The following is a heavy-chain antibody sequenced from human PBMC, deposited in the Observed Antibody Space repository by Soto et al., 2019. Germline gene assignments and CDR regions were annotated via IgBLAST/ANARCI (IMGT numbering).Heavy chain of an antibody. V-gene: IGHV1-69*12. CDR2: IIPIFGTA. CDR1: GGTFSSYA. J-gene: IGHJ6*02. D-gene: IGHD3-10*01. CDR3: ARAEVNPLKYYYGSGSYYNFYYYYYGMDV. Sequence: QVQLVQSGAEVKKPGSSVKVSCKASGGTFSSYAISWVRQAPGQGLEWMGGIIPIFGTANYAQKFQGRVTITADESTSTAYMELSSLRSEDTAVYYCARAEVNPLKYYYGSGSYYNFYYYYYGMDVWGQGTTVTVSS.